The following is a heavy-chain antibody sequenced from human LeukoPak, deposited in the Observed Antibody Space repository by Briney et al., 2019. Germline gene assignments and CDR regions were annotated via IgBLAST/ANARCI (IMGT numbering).Heavy chain of an antibody. J-gene: IGHJ5*02. V-gene: IGHV4-30-4*01. CDR3: ARGPEYSSGWYESSNWFDP. Sequence: PSQTLSLTCTVSGGSISSGDYYWSWIRQPPGKGLEWIGYIYYSGSTYYNPSLKSRVTISVDTSNNQFSLRLSSVTAADTAVYCCARGPEYSSGWYESSNWFDPWGQGTLVTVSS. D-gene: IGHD6-19*01. CDR1: GGSISSGDYY. CDR2: IYYSGST.